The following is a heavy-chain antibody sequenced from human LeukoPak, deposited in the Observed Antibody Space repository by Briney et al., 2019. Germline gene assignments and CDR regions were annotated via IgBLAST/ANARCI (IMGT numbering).Heavy chain of an antibody. CDR2: ISSNGDST. CDR1: GVSFSNYA. CDR3: VKDRYVDY. V-gene: IGHV3-64D*09. Sequence: GWALRLFSSVSGVSFSNYAMHWVRQAPGTGMEYVSSISSNGDSTYYADSVKGRFTISRDNSKNTLFLQMSILRAEDTAVYYCVKDRYVDYWGQGTLVTVSS. J-gene: IGHJ4*02. D-gene: IGHD3-16*01.